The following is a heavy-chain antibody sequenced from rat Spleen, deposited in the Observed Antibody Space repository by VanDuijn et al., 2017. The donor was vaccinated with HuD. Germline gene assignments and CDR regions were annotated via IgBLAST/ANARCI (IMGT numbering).Heavy chain of an antibody. D-gene: IGHD1-10*01. CDR1: GFSLTSYN. J-gene: IGHJ2*01. Sequence: QVQLKESGPGLVQPSQTLSLTCTVSGFSLTSYNVHWVRQPTGKGLEWMGVIWTGGSTDYNSALKSRLSISRDTSKSQVFLKMNSLQTEDIATYYCARDRNNNYYFDYWGQGVMVTVSS. CDR2: IWTGGST. CDR3: ARDRNNNYYFDY. V-gene: IGHV2-30*01.